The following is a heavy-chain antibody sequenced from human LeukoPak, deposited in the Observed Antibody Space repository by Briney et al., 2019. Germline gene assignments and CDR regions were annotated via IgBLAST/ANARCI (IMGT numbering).Heavy chain of an antibody. V-gene: IGHV1-69*06. Sequence: SVKVSCKASGGTFSSYAISWVRQAPGQGLEWMGGIIPMLGTANYAQKLQGRVTITAEKSTSTAYMVLSSLRSEDTAVYYCARADPFYGAGSYAGSWFDPWGQGTLVTVSS. J-gene: IGHJ5*02. CDR1: GGTFSSYA. D-gene: IGHD3-10*01. CDR2: IIPMLGTA. CDR3: ARADPFYGAGSYAGSWFDP.